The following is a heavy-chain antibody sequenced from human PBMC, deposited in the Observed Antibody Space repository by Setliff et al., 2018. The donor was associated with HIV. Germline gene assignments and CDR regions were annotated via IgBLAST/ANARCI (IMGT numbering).Heavy chain of an antibody. J-gene: IGHJ6*03. CDR1: GASINSGSYY. V-gene: IGHV4-61*01. CDR2: IYYSGST. Sequence: KTSETLSLTCSVSGASINSGSYYWSWIRQHPGKGLEWIGYIYYSGSTYYNPSLKSRVTLSLDTSKNQISLRLASVTAADTAVYHCARIPNSGWYRAFYYMDVWGKGTTVTVSS. D-gene: IGHD6-19*01. CDR3: ARIPNSGWYRAFYYMDV.